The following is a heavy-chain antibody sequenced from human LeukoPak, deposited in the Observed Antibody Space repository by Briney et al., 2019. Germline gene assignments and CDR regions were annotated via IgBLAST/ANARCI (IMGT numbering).Heavy chain of an antibody. D-gene: IGHD6-6*01. V-gene: IGHV3-20*04. J-gene: IGHJ4*02. Sequence: PGGSLSLSCSASEFTFDDYAMSWVRQAPGKGLEWVSGINWNGGSKGYADSVKGRFTISRDNAKNSLYLQMNSLRAEDTALYYCARDRYSSSAGVFDYWGQGTLVTVSS. CDR3: ARDRYSSSAGVFDY. CDR1: EFTFDDYA. CDR2: INWNGGSK.